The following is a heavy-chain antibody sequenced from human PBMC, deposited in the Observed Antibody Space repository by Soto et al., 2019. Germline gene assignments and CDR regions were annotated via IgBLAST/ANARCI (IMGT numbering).Heavy chain of an antibody. V-gene: IGHV3-30-3*01. CDR2: ISFDGSNK. CDR1: GFTFSSYA. CDR3: ARGPSSLTRFDY. Sequence: PGGSLRRSCASSGFTFSSYAMKWVRQAPGKGLEWVAVISFDGSNKYYADSVKGRFTISRDNSKNTLYLQMNSLRAEDTAVYFCARGPSSLTRFDYWGQGTLVTVSS. J-gene: IGHJ4*02. D-gene: IGHD2-2*01.